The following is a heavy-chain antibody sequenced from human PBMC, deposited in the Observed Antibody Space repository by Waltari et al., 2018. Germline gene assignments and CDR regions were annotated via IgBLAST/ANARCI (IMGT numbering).Heavy chain of an antibody. Sequence: QVQLVESGGGVVQPGRSLRLSCAASGFTFSSYAMHWVRQAPGKGLEWVAVISYDGSNKYYADSVKGRFTISRDNSKNTLYLQMNSLRAEDTAVYYCARWGGDCGGDCYSAWGQGTLVTVSS. D-gene: IGHD2-21*01. CDR2: ISYDGSNK. CDR3: ARWGGDCGGDCYSA. CDR1: GFTFSSYA. V-gene: IGHV3-30-3*01. J-gene: IGHJ4*02.